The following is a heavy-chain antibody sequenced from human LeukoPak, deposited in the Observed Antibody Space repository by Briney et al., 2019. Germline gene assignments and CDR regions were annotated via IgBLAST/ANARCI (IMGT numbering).Heavy chain of an antibody. CDR1: GYTFTGYY. CDR2: ISAYNGNT. Sequence: ASVKVSCKASGYTFTGYYMHWVRQAPGQGLEWMGWISAYNGNTNYAQKLQGRVTMTTDTSTSTAYMELRSLRSDDTAVYYCARDLRGLGSSWVKTDYWGQGTLVTVSS. V-gene: IGHV1-18*04. CDR3: ARDLRGLGSSWVKTDY. D-gene: IGHD6-13*01. J-gene: IGHJ4*02.